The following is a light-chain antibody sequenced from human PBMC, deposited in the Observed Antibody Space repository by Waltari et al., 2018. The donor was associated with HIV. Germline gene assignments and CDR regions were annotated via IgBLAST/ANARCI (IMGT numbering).Light chain of an antibody. CDR2: EVS. CDR1: QSLLHSDGKTY. Sequence: IVMTQTPLSLSVTPGQPASISCKSNQSLLHSDGKTYLYWYLQKAGQPPQLLINEVSTRFSRVPDRFSGGWTGTDFSLKISRVEAEDVRIYYCMQSIELPLTFGGGTKVEIK. V-gene: IGKV2D-29*01. CDR3: MQSIELPLT. J-gene: IGKJ4*01.